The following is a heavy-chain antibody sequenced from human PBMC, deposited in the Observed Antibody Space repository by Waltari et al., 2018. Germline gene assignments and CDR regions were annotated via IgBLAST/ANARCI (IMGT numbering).Heavy chain of an antibody. CDR1: GYSFTSYW. V-gene: IGHV5-51*01. D-gene: IGHD1-26*01. J-gene: IGHJ5*02. CDR2: IYPGDSDT. CDR3: ARHPQVGATTMYGFDP. Sequence: EVQLVQSGAEVKKPGESLKISCKGSGYSFTSYWIGWVRQMTGKGLEWMGIIYPGDSDTRYSPSFQGQGTISADKSISTAYRQWSSLKASDTAMYYCARHPQVGATTMYGFDPWGQGTLVTVSS.